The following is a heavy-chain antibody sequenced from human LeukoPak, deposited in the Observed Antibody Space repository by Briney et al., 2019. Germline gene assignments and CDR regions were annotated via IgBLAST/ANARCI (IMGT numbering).Heavy chain of an antibody. Sequence: SETLSLTCALYGGSLSGYYWSWLREPPGEGLGWIGEVNHSGSTNYNPSLKSRVTISVDTSKNQFSLKLSSVTATDTAVYYCARKSRIAAAVTAGGIDYWGRGTLVTVSS. CDR3: ARKSRIAAAVTAGGIDY. CDR2: VNHSGST. CDR1: GGSLSGYY. D-gene: IGHD6-13*01. V-gene: IGHV4-34*01. J-gene: IGHJ4*02.